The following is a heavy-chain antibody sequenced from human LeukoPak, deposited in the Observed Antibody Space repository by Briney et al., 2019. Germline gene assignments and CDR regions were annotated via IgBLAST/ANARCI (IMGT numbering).Heavy chain of an antibody. V-gene: IGHV4-38-2*01. J-gene: IGHJ4*02. Sequence: SETLSLTCAVSGYSISSGYYWGWIRQPPGEGLEWIGSIYHSGSTYYNPSLKSRVTISVDTSKNQFSLKLSSVTAADTAVYYCARLCCSSTSCFDYWGQGTLVTVSS. CDR3: ARLCCSSTSCFDY. CDR2: IYHSGST. CDR1: GYSISSGYY. D-gene: IGHD2-2*01.